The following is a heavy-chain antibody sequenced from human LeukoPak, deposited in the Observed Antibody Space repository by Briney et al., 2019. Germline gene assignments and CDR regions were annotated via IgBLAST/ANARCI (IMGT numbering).Heavy chain of an antibody. CDR2: MYYSGST. D-gene: IGHD3-22*01. J-gene: IGHJ5*02. CDR1: GGSISSGDYY. V-gene: IGHV4-30-4*01. Sequence: PTQTLSLTCTVSGGSISSGDYYWSWIRQPPGKGLEWIGYMYYSGSTYYNPSLKSRVTISVDTSKNQFSLKLSSVTAADTAVYYCARGDYYDSSGPDPWGQGTLVTVSS. CDR3: ARGDYYDSSGPDP.